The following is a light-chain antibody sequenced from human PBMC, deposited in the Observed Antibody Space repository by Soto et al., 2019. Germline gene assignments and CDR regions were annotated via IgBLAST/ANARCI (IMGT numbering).Light chain of an antibody. Sequence: DVQMTQSPSTLSASVGDRVTITCRASQSLSGWLAWYQQKSGKAPTVLIYKSSILQSGVPFRFSGSGSGTAFTLTISSLQPDDFANYYCLQYDSYPWTFGQGTKVEIK. CDR3: LQYDSYPWT. CDR1: QSLSGW. V-gene: IGKV1-5*03. J-gene: IGKJ1*01. CDR2: KSS.